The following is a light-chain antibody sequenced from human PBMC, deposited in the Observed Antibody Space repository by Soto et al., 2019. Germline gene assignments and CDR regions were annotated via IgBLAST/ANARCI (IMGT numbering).Light chain of an antibody. V-gene: IGKV3-20*01. CDR3: QQYGVSPYT. Sequence: EVVLTQSPGTLSLSPGERATLSCRASQSVDSSNLAWYQQKPGQAPRLLIYVASSWATGVPYRFSGSGSGPDFTLPISRLEPEDVAVYYCQQYGVSPYTFGQGTKLELK. CDR1: QSVDSSN. J-gene: IGKJ2*01. CDR2: VAS.